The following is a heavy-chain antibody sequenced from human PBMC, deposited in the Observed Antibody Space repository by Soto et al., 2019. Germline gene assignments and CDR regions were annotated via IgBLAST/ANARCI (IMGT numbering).Heavy chain of an antibody. CDR1: RGTFSSYA. CDR3: ARDEGGYDILTGYYKAHHFDY. CDR2: IIPIFGTA. Sequence: SVKVSCQPSRGTFSSYAISCVRQAPGPGLDWMGGIIPIFGTANYAQKFQGRVTITADESTSTAYMELSSLRSEDTAVYYCARDEGGYDILTGYYKAHHFDYWGQGVPVTVSS. D-gene: IGHD3-9*01. V-gene: IGHV1-69*13. J-gene: IGHJ4*02.